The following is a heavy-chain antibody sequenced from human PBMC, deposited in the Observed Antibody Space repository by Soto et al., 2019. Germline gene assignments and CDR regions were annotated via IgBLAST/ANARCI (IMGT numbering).Heavy chain of an antibody. J-gene: IGHJ6*02. CDR1: GGIFSSHV. CDR2: IIPMFGTP. Sequence: QVQLVQSGAEGKKPGSSVKVSCKASGGIFSSHVISWVRQAPGQGLEWMGGIIPMFGTPNYAEKFQGRVTMTADKSTSTAYMEVNDLRSEDTAVYYCAWFPSGSGHNSYYYHGMDVWGQGTTVTVSS. V-gene: IGHV1-69*06. CDR3: AWFPSGSGHNSYYYHGMDV. D-gene: IGHD1-20*01.